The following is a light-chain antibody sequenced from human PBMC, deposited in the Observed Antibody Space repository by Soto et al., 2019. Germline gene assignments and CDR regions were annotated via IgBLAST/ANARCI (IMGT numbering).Light chain of an antibody. V-gene: IGLV7-46*01. CDR3: LLSYSGARGI. CDR2: DTH. CDR1: TGEVTSGHY. Sequence: QAVVTQEPSLTVSPGGTVTLTCGSNTGEVTSGHYPYWFQQKPGQAPRILISDTHNRGCWTPARFSGSLLGGKAALTLSGAQPEDEAEYYCLLSYSGARGIFGPGTKLTVL. J-gene: IGLJ1*01.